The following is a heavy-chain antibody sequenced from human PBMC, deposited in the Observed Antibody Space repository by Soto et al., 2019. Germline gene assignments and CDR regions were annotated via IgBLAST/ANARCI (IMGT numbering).Heavy chain of an antibody. CDR3: AGDIAAAGTSEYFQH. D-gene: IGHD6-13*01. J-gene: IGHJ1*01. CDR1: GGSISSYY. V-gene: IGHV4-59*01. Sequence: SETLSLTCTVSGGSISSYYWSWIRQPPGKGLEWIGYIYYSGSTNYNPSLKSRVTISVDTSKNQFSLKLSSVTAADTAVYYCAGDIAAAGTSEYFQHWGQGTLVTVSS. CDR2: IYYSGST.